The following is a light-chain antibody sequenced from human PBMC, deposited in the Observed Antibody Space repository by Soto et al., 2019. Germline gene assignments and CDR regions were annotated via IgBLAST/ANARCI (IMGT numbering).Light chain of an antibody. CDR2: ETS. CDR1: QSVSNY. CDR3: QQRSNWPLYT. V-gene: IGKV3-11*01. J-gene: IGKJ2*01. Sequence: EIVLTQSPATLSLSPGERATLSCRASQSVSNYLAWYQQRPGQAPRLLIYETSNRATGIPARFSGSGSGTDFTLIISSLEPEDFAVYYCQQRSNWPLYTFGQGTKLEIK.